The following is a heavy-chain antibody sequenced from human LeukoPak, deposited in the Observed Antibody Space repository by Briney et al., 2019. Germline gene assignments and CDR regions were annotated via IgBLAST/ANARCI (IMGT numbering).Heavy chain of an antibody. CDR3: AREFYGSGSYGDAFDI. CDR1: GFTFSSYS. D-gene: IGHD3-10*01. V-gene: IGHV3-21*01. J-gene: IGHJ3*02. CDR2: ISSSSSYI. Sequence: GGSLRLSCAASGFTFSSYSMNWVRQAPGKGLEWVSSISSSSSYIYYADSVKGRFTISRDNAKNSLYLQMNSLRAEDTAVYYCAREFYGSGSYGDAFDIWGQGTMVTVSS.